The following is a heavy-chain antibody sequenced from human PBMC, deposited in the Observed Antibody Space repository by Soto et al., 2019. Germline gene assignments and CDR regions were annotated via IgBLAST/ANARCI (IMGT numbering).Heavy chain of an antibody. CDR1: GGSISSGGYY. V-gene: IGHV4-31*03. Sequence: SETLSLTCTVSGGSISSGGYYWSWIRQHPGKGLEWIGYIYYSGSTYYNPSLKSRVTISVDTSKNQFSLKLSSVTAADTAVYYCARDPADMGYLDYWGQGTLVTVSS. CDR2: IYYSGST. J-gene: IGHJ4*02. D-gene: IGHD5-18*01. CDR3: ARDPADMGYLDY.